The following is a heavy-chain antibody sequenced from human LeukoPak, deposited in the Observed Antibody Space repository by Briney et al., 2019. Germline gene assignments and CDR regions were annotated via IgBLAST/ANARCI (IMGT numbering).Heavy chain of an antibody. J-gene: IGHJ3*02. CDR3: ARGITMIDRAAFDI. D-gene: IGHD3-22*01. CDR2: IYYSGST. V-gene: IGHV4-30-4*08. Sequence: SQTMSLTCTVSGGSIGSGDYYWSWLRQPPVKGLEWIGYIYYSGSTYYNPSLKSRVTISVDTSKNQFSLKLSSVTAADTAVYYCARGITMIDRAAFDIWGQGTMVTVSS. CDR1: GGSIGSGDYY.